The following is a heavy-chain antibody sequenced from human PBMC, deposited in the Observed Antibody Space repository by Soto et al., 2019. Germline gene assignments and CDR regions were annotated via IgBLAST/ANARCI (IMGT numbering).Heavy chain of an antibody. D-gene: IGHD6-25*01. V-gene: IGHV4-34*01. CDR2: INHSGTT. Sequence: LXLTCVVCRVAFSGFYWSWVRQTPGGGLEWIGEINHSGTTNYNPSFQNRVTISVDKSTNNFSLKMTSVTAADAAVYYCARGRGYVYGSNFYGLDVWGQGTTVTVSS. CDR1: RVAFSGFY. CDR3: ARGRGYVYGSNFYGLDV. J-gene: IGHJ6*02.